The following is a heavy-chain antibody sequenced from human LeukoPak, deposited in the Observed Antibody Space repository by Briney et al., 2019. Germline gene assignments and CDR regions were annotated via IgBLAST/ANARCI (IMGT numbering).Heavy chain of an antibody. CDR1: GYTFTGYF. CDR3: ARDNSVEDTAWWFDP. Sequence: ASVKVSCKASGYTFTGYFIHWVRQAPGQGLEWMGWINPNSGDTNYAQNFQGRVTMTRDTSISTAYMELSRLRSDDTAVYYCARDNSVEDTAWWFDPWGQGTLVTVSS. J-gene: IGHJ5*02. D-gene: IGHD4-23*01. CDR2: INPNSGDT. V-gene: IGHV1-2*02.